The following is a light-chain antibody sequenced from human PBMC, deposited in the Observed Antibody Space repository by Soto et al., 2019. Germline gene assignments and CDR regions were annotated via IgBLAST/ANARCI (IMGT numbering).Light chain of an antibody. CDR3: QQRSHWPPYT. Sequence: ETVLTQSPATLSLSPGERATLSCMASQSVSNSLAWYQQKPGQAPRLLIYDASNRATGIPARFSGSGSGTDFTLTISGLEPEDSAVYYCQQRSHWPPYTCGQGTKVDIK. V-gene: IGKV3-11*01. CDR1: QSVSNS. CDR2: DAS. J-gene: IGKJ2*01.